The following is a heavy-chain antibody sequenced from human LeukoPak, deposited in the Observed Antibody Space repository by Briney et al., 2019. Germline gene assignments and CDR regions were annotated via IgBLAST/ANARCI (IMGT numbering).Heavy chain of an antibody. D-gene: IGHD3-10*01. V-gene: IGHV1-2*04. CDR2: INPNSGGT. J-gene: IGHJ5*02. CDR3: ARSYGSGEDWFDP. Sequence: ASVKVSCKASGYTFTSYDINWVRQATGQGLEWMGWINPNSGGTNYAQKFQGWVTMTRDTSISTAYMELSRLRSDDTAVYYCARSYGSGEDWFDPWGQGTLVTVSS. CDR1: GYTFTSYD.